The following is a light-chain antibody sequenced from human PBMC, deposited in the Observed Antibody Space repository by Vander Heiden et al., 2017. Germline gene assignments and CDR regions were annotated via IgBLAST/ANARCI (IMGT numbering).Light chain of an antibody. Sequence: EIVLTQSPGTLSLSPGERATLSCRASQSVSSSYLAWYQQNPGQSPRLLIYGASNSATGIPDRFSGSGSGTDFTLTISRLEPEDFAVYYCQQYGNSPYTFGQGTKLEIK. CDR1: QSVSSSY. CDR3: QQYGNSPYT. J-gene: IGKJ2*01. V-gene: IGKV3-20*01. CDR2: GAS.